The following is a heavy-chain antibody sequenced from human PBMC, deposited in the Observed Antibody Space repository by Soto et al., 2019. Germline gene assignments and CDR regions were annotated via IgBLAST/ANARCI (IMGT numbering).Heavy chain of an antibody. Sequence: QIQLVQSGAEVKKPGASVKVSCKASGYTFSSYHITWVRQAPGQGLERMGWTSAYNGNTNYAQNLQGRVTMTTDPVTSTAYMELRRLRSDVTAVDYCASDLPPVDYWGQGTLVTVSS. CDR3: ASDLPPVDY. CDR2: TSAYNGNT. J-gene: IGHJ4*02. CDR1: GYTFSSYH. V-gene: IGHV1-18*01.